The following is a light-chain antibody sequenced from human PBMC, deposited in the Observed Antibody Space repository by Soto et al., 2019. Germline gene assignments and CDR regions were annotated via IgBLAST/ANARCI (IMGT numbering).Light chain of an antibody. Sequence: QSVLTQPASVSGSPRRSITISCTGTISDVGGYNYVSWYQQHPGKAPKLIIYDVTNRPSGVSNRFSGSKSGNTASLTISGLQAEDEADYYCSSYTTSSTLVFGGGTKLTVL. CDR3: SSYTTSSTLV. V-gene: IGLV2-14*01. J-gene: IGLJ2*01. CDR1: ISDVGGYNY. CDR2: DVT.